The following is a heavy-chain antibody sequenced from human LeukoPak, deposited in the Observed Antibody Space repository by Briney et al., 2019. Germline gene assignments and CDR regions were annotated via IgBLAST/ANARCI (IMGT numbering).Heavy chain of an antibody. J-gene: IGHJ6*03. V-gene: IGHV4-34*01. CDR1: GGSFSGYY. D-gene: IGHD3-10*01. CDR3: ARGGGTGRSITMIRGVRGVYYMDV. Sequence: SETLSLTCAVYGGSFSGYYLSWIRQPPGKGLELIGEIKHSGSTNYNPSLKSRVSISVDTSKNQFSLKLNSVTAADTAVYYCARGGGTGRSITMIRGVRGVYYMDVWGKGTTVTVSS. CDR2: IKHSGST.